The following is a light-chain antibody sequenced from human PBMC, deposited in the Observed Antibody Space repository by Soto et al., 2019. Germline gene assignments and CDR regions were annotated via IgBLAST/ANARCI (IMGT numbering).Light chain of an antibody. CDR2: AAS. Sequence: DIQMTQSPSSLSASVGDRVTITCRASQDISSYLAWFQQKPGKAPKSLIYAASRLQSGVPSKFSGSGSGTDFTLTITSLQPADFATYYCHQYDTYPLTFGGGTKVEIK. CDR3: HQYDTYPLT. V-gene: IGKV1-16*02. J-gene: IGKJ4*01. CDR1: QDISSY.